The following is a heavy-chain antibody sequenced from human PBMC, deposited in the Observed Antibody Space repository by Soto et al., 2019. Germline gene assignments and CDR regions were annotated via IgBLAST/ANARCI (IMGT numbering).Heavy chain of an antibody. CDR1: GFTFSSYW. CDR2: INGFGSST. CDR3: ARAWSGGGDSFDY. Sequence: EVQLVESGGGLVQPGGSLRLSCAASGFTFSSYWMHWVRQAPGKGLVWVSRINGFGSSTTYADSVKGRFTISRDNAKNTLYLQMNSLGAEDTAVYYCARAWSGGGDSFDYWGLGTLVTVSS. J-gene: IGHJ4*02. D-gene: IGHD2-21*02. V-gene: IGHV3-74*01.